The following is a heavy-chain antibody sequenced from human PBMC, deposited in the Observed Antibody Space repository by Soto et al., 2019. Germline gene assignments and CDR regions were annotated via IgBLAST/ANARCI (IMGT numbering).Heavy chain of an antibody. CDR3: ARVEGSTYYDFWSGYLTTNWFDP. J-gene: IGHJ5*02. Sequence: SETLSLTCAVYGGSFSGYYWSWIRQPPGKGLEWIGEINHSGSTNYNPSLKSRVTISVDTSKNQFSLKLSSVTAADTAVYYCARVEGSTYYDFWSGYLTTNWFDPWGQGTLVTVSS. D-gene: IGHD3-3*01. CDR2: INHSGST. CDR1: GGSFSGYY. V-gene: IGHV4-34*01.